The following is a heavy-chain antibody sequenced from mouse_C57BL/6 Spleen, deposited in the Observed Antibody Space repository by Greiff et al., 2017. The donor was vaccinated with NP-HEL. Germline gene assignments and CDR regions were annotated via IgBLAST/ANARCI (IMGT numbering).Heavy chain of an antibody. CDR1: GYTFTSYW. CDR2: ILPGSGST. V-gene: IGHV1-9*01. D-gene: IGHD3-2*02. CDR3: ARLAAQATAWFAY. Sequence: QVQLQQSGAELMKPGASVKLSCKATGYTFTSYWIEWVKQRPGHGLEWIGEILPGSGSTNYNEKFKGKATFTVDTSSNTAYMQLSSLTTEDSAIYYCARLAAQATAWFAYWGQGTLVTVSA. J-gene: IGHJ3*01.